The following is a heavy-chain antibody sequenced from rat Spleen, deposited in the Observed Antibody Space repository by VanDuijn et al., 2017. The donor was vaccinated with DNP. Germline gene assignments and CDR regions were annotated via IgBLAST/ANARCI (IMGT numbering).Heavy chain of an antibody. V-gene: IGHV5-7*01. D-gene: IGHD1-3*01. J-gene: IGHJ1*01. CDR3: ARHGRVTTVATYWYFDF. CDR1: GFTFNKYW. CDR2: MRYEGGTT. Sequence: EVQLVESGGGLVQPGRSLKLSCVASGFTFNKYWMTWVRQAPKKGLEWVAYMRYEGGTTYHGDSVKGRFTISRDHAKSTLYLQMDSLRSEDTATYFCARHGRVTTVATYWYFDFWGPGTMVTVSS.